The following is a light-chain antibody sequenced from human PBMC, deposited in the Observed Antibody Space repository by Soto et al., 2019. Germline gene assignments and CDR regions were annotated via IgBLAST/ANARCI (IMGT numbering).Light chain of an antibody. CDR3: QQSYSNTQT. CDR2: VAS. J-gene: IGKJ1*01. V-gene: IGKV1-39*01. CDR1: QSISTY. Sequence: DIQMTQSPSSLSASVGDRVTITCRASQSISTYLNWYQQKPGKAPKLLILVASTLPSGVPSRFSGSGSGTDFTLTISSLQPEDSATYYCQQSYSNTQTFGQGTKVDIK.